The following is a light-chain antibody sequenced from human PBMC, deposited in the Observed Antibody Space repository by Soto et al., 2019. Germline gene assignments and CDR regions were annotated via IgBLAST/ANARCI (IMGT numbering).Light chain of an antibody. CDR3: QQYGRG. J-gene: IGKJ2*03. Sequence: EIVLTQSPGTRSLSPGERATLSCRASQSVSSSYLAWYQQKPGQAPRLLIYGASSRATGIPDRFSGSGSGTDFTLTISRLEPEDFAVYYCQQYGRGFGQGTKLEIK. CDR1: QSVSSSY. CDR2: GAS. V-gene: IGKV3-20*01.